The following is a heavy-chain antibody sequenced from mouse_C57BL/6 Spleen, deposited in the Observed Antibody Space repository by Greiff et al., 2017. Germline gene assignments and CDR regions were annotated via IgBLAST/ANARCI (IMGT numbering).Heavy chain of an antibody. CDR2: IYPGNSDT. CDR1: GYTFTSYW. CDR3: TRRGLTGTGYWYFDV. D-gene: IGHD4-1*01. V-gene: IGHV1-5*01. J-gene: IGHJ1*03. Sequence: EVQLQQSGTVLARPGASVKMSCKTSGYTFTSYWMHWVKQRPGQGLEWRGAIYPGNSDTSYNQKFKGKAKLTAVTSASTAYMELSSLTNEDSAVYYCTRRGLTGTGYWYFDVWGTGTTVTVSS.